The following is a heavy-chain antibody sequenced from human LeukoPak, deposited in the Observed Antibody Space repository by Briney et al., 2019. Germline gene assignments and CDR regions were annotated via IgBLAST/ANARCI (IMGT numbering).Heavy chain of an antibody. CDR1: GFTSVTYW. Sequence: RGSLRLSSAASGFTSVTYWMSSVRQAPGKGLEWVSNINQDGNEKYYVEYVKGRFAISRENAKKSLYLQMNSLRVEDTAVYYCASGSRGSYSYWGQGTLVTVSS. D-gene: IGHD1-26*01. V-gene: IGHV3-7*02. CDR2: INQDGNEK. J-gene: IGHJ4*02. CDR3: ASGSRGSYSY.